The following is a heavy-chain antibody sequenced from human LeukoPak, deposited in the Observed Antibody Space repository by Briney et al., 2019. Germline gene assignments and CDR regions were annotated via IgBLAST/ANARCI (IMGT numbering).Heavy chain of an antibody. J-gene: IGHJ4*02. V-gene: IGHV3-64*02. CDR3: ARGRGGPPFDY. CDR2: ISADGGTT. Sequence: PGVSLRLSCAASGFSFRGYGMHWVRQATGKGLEYVSAISADGGTTYYADSVKDRFIISRDNSKNTLYLQMGSLRNEDMAVYYCARGRGGPPFDYWGQGALVTVSS. CDR1: GFSFRGYG.